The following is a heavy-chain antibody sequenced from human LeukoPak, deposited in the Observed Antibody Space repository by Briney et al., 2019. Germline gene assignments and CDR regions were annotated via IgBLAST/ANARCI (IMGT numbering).Heavy chain of an antibody. CDR2: INPNSGGT. V-gene: IGHV1-2*02. CDR3: ARDGRAVAVPYGMDV. CDR1: GYTFTGYY. D-gene: IGHD6-19*01. Sequence: ASVKVSCKASGYTFTGYYMHWVRQAPGQGLEWMGWINPNSGGTNYAQKFQGRVTMTRDTSISTAYMELSSLRSEDTAVYYCARDGRAVAVPYGMDVWGQGTTVTVSS. J-gene: IGHJ6*02.